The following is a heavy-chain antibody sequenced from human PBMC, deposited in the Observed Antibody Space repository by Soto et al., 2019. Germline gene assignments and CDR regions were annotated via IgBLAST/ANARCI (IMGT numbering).Heavy chain of an antibody. CDR2: IYHSGST. J-gene: IGHJ5*02. CDR3: ARFDKKYYDFWSGSRWFDP. D-gene: IGHD3-3*01. Sequence: SETLSLTCAVSSGSISSSNWWSWVRQPPGKGLEWIGEIYHSGSTNYNPSLKSRVTISVDKSKNQFSLKLSSVTAADTAVYYCARFDKKYYDFWSGSRWFDPWGQGTLVTVSS. V-gene: IGHV4-4*02. CDR1: SGSISSSNW.